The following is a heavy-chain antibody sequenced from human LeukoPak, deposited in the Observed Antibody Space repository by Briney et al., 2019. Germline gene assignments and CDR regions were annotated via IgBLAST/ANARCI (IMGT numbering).Heavy chain of an antibody. Sequence: SETLSLTCPVYGGSFSGYYWSWIRQPPGRGLEWIGEINHSGSTNYNPSLKSRVTISVDTSKNQFSLKLSSVTAADTAVYYCASWDDTAIEKEPGDYWGQGTLVTVSS. CDR3: ASWDDTAIEKEPGDY. J-gene: IGHJ4*02. V-gene: IGHV4-34*01. CDR2: INHSGST. D-gene: IGHD5-18*01. CDR1: GGSFSGYY.